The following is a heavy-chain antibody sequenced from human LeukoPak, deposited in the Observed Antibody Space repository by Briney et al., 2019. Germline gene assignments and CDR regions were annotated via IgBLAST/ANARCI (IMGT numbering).Heavy chain of an antibody. D-gene: IGHD2-2*01. Sequence: SETLSLTCTVSGGSISSGSYYWSWIRQPAGKGLEWIGRINPSGNSHYNPSLQSRVTMSVDTSTDQFSLRLSSVTAADTAVYYCARLNLPALKGAFDYWGQGTLVTVSS. CDR3: ARLNLPALKGAFDY. CDR1: GGSISSGSYY. CDR2: INPSGNS. V-gene: IGHV4-61*02. J-gene: IGHJ4*02.